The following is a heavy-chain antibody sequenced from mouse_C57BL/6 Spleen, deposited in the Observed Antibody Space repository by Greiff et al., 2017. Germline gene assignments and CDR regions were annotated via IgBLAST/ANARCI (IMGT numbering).Heavy chain of an antibody. CDR3: ARGAYGSSIGYFDY. D-gene: IGHD1-1*01. CDR1: GYTFTDYY. CDR2: INPYNGGT. Sequence: EVKLMESGPVLVKPGASVKMSCKASGYTFTDYYMNWVKQSHGKSLEWIGVINPYNGGTSYNQKFKGKATLTVDKSSSTAYMELNSLTSEDSAVYYCARGAYGSSIGYFDYWGQGTTLTVS. V-gene: IGHV1-19*01. J-gene: IGHJ2*01.